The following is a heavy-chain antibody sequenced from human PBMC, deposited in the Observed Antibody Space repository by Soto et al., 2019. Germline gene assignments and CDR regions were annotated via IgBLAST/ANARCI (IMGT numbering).Heavy chain of an antibody. D-gene: IGHD3-10*01. CDR1: GFTFSSYG. CDR2: ISYDGSNK. J-gene: IGHJ6*02. Sequence: GGSLRLSCAASGFTFSSYGMHWVRQAPGKGLEWVAVISYDGSNKYYADSVKGRFTISRDNSKNTLYLQMNSLRAEDTAVYYCAKVRSAGGPYYYYYGMDVWGQGTTVTVSS. V-gene: IGHV3-30*18. CDR3: AKVRSAGGPYYYYYGMDV.